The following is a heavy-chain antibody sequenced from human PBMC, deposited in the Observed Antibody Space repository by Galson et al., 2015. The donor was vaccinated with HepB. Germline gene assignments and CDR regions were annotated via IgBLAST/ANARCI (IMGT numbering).Heavy chain of an antibody. CDR2: INSDGSST. Sequence: SLRLSCAASGFTFSSYWMHWVRQVPGKGLVWVSRINSDGSSTNYADSVKGRFSISRDNAKTTLYLQMNSLRAEDTAVYYCASGRAFDYWGQGTLVTVSS. D-gene: IGHD4/OR15-4a*01. V-gene: IGHV3-74*01. J-gene: IGHJ4*02. CDR1: GFTFSSYW. CDR3: ASGRAFDY.